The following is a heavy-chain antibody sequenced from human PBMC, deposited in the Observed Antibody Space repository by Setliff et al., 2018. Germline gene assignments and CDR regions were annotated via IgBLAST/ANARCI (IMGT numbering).Heavy chain of an antibody. CDR3: ARESTAKNFWGEYSDY. CDR2: INPSDGST. J-gene: IGHJ4*02. D-gene: IGHD3-3*01. V-gene: IGHV1-46*01. Sequence: ASVKVSCKASGYTFTTYYLHWVRQAPGQGLEWMGVINPSDGSTTYAQKFQGRVKMTRDTSTNTVYMQLSSLRSEDTAVYYCARESTAKNFWGEYSDYWGQGTLVTVSS. CDR1: GYTFTTYY.